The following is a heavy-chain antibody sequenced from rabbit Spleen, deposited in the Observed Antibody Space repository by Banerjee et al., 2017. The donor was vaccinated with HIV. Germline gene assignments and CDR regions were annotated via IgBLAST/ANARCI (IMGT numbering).Heavy chain of an antibody. V-gene: IGHV1S40*01. CDR3: ARDQGYSYNFATGDFDL. CDR1: GFTISSTYW. J-gene: IGHJ4*01. D-gene: IGHD6-1*01. Sequence: QSLEESGGDLVKPGASLTLTCKASGFTISSTYWICWVRQAPGKGLEWIACIDDLDGSTYYASWAIGRFSSSKTSSTTVTLQMTSLTAADTAIYFCARDQGYSYNFATGDFDLWGQGTLVTVS. CDR2: IDDLDGST.